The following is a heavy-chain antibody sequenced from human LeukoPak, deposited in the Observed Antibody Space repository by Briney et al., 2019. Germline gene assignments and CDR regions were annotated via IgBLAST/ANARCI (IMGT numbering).Heavy chain of an antibody. V-gene: IGHV4-59*01. CDR2: IYYSGST. Sequence: SETLSLTCTVSGGSISSYYWSWTRQPPGKGLEWIGYIYYSGSTNYNPSLKGRVIISVDTSKNQFSLKLNSVTAADTAVYYCARGGGYDPNYFDYWGQGTLVTVSS. CDR3: ARGGGYDPNYFDY. CDR1: GGSISSYY. D-gene: IGHD5-12*01. J-gene: IGHJ4*02.